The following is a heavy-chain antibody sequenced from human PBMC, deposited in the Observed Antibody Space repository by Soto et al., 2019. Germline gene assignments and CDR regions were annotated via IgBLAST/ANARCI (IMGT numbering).Heavy chain of an antibody. CDR3: VRGYSSSDDDAFDI. J-gene: IGHJ3*02. V-gene: IGHV4-34*01. CDR1: GGSFSGYY. Sequence: SETLSLTCAVYGGSFSGYYWSWIRQPPGKGLEWIGEINHSGSTNYNPSLKSRVTISVDTSKNQFSLKLSSVTAADTAVYYCVRGYSSSDDDAFDIWGQGTMVTVSS. CDR2: INHSGST. D-gene: IGHD6-6*01.